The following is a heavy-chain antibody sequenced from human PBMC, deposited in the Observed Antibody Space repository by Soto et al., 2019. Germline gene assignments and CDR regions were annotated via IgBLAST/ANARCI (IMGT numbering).Heavy chain of an antibody. D-gene: IGHD3-3*01. Sequence: PSETLSLTCAVSGGSISSGGYSWSWIRQPPGKGLEWIGYIYHSGSTYYNPSLKSRVTISVDRSRNQFSLKLSSVTAADTAVYYCARDGPHISIFGYGDYWGQGNLVTVSS. CDR3: ARDGPHISIFGYGDY. CDR1: GGSISSGGYS. V-gene: IGHV4-30-2*01. J-gene: IGHJ4*02. CDR2: IYHSGST.